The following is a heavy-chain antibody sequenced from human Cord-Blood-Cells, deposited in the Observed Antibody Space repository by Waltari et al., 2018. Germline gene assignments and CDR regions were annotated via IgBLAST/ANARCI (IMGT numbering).Heavy chain of an antibody. CDR3: AKAVYSSSYFDY. Sequence: LVQPGRSLRLSCAASGFTFDDYAMHWVRQAPGKGLEWVSGISWNSGSIGYADSVKGRFTISRDNAKNSLYLQMNSLRAEDTALYYCAKAVYSSSYFDYWGQGTLVTVSS. CDR1: GFTFDDYA. V-gene: IGHV3-9*01. J-gene: IGHJ4*02. D-gene: IGHD6-6*01. CDR2: ISWNSGSI.